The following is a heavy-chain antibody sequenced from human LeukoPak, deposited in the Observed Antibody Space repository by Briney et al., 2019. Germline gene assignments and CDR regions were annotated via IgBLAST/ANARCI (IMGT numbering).Heavy chain of an antibody. Sequence: GRSLRLSCAASGFTFSSYGMHWVRQAPGKGLEWVAVIWYDGSNKYYADSVKGRFTISRDNSKNTLYLQMNSLRAEDTAVYYCAKWNCSGDCYYGHWGQGTLVTVSS. D-gene: IGHD2-21*02. J-gene: IGHJ4*02. V-gene: IGHV3-33*06. CDR1: GFTFSSYG. CDR2: IWYDGSNK. CDR3: AKWNCSGDCYYGH.